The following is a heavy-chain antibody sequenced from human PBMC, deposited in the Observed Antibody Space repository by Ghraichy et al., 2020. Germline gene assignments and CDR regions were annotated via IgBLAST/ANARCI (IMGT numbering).Heavy chain of an antibody. J-gene: IGHJ4*02. CDR2: IYYSGST. Sequence: SETRSLTCTVSGGSISSSSYYWGWIRQPPGKGLEWIGSIYYSGSTYYNPSLKSRVTISVDTSKNQFSLKLSSVTAADTAVYYCARHGSTGAKLVLGEYYFDYWGQGTLVTVSS. V-gene: IGHV4-39*01. CDR3: ARHGSTGAKLVLGEYYFDY. D-gene: IGHD6-13*01. CDR1: GGSISSSSYY.